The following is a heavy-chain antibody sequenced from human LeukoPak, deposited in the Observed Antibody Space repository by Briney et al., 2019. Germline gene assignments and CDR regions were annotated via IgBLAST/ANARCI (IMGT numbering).Heavy chain of an antibody. CDR1: GGSFSGYY. J-gene: IGHJ4*02. CDR2: INHSGST. Sequence: SETPSLTCAVYGGSFSGYYWSWIRQPPGKGLEWIGEINHSGSTNYNPSLKSRVTISVDTSKNQFSLKLSSVTAADTAVYYCARTPVRRIAARPPFDYWGQGTLVTVSS. D-gene: IGHD6-6*01. CDR3: ARTPVRRIAARPPFDY. V-gene: IGHV4-34*01.